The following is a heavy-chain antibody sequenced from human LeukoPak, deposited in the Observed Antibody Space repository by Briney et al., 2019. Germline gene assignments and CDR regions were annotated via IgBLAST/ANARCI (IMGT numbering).Heavy chain of an antibody. CDR1: GFTVSSNY. Sequence: QPGGSLRLSCAASGFTVSSNYMSWVRQAPGKGLEWVSLIHSAGTTYYADSVKGRFTISRDNSKNTLYLQMHNLRPEDTAVYYCARDRGGDAFDIWGQGTMVTVSS. CDR3: ARDRGGDAFDI. V-gene: IGHV3-53*01. J-gene: IGHJ3*02. CDR2: IHSAGTT. D-gene: IGHD3-16*01.